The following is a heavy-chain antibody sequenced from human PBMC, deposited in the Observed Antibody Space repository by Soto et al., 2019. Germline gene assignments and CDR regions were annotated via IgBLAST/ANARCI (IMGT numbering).Heavy chain of an antibody. D-gene: IGHD1-26*01. CDR2: ISYDGSNK. CDR1: GFTFSSYA. CDR3: ARAGVVGATEDGWFDP. Sequence: QVQLVESGGGVVQPGRSLRLSCAASGFTFSSYAMHWVRQAPGKGLEWGAVISYDGSNKYYADSVKGRFTISRDNSKNTLYLQMNSLRAEDTAVYYCARAGVVGATEDGWFDPWGQGTLVTVSS. V-gene: IGHV3-30-3*01. J-gene: IGHJ5*02.